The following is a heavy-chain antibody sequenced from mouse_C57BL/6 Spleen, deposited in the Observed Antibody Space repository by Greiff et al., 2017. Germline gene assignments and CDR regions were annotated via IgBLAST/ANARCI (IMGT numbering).Heavy chain of an antibody. CDR3: ARSYDYDGAWFAY. D-gene: IGHD2-4*01. CDR1: GYTFTSYW. CDR2: IHPNSGST. V-gene: IGHV1-64*01. J-gene: IGHJ3*01. Sequence: VQLQQPGAELVKPGASVKLSCKASGYTFTSYWMHWVKQRPGQGLEWIGMIHPNSGSTNYNEKFKSKATLTVDKSSSTAYMQLSSLTFEDSAVYYCARSYDYDGAWFAYWGQGTLVTVSA.